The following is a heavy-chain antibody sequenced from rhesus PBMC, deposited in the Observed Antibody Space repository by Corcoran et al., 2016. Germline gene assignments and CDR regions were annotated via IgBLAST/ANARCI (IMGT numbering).Heavy chain of an antibody. CDR2: ISFSGRT. D-gene: IGHD1-44*01. CDR3: ARESGGGLGY. J-gene: IGHJ4*01. CDR1: GYSISSGYG. V-gene: IGHV4-122*02. Sequence: QLQLQESGPGLVKPSESLSLTCAVSGYSISSGYGWRWIRQPPGKGLEWIGYISFSGRTSYNPSLKSRVTISRDTSQNQFSLKLSSVTAADAAVYYCARESGGGLGYWGQGVLVTVSS.